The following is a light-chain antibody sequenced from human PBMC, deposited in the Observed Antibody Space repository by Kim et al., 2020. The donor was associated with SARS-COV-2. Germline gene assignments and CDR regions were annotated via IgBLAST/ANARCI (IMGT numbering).Light chain of an antibody. CDR2: AAS. V-gene: IGKV1-39*01. Sequence: ASVGDRVTITCRASQSISSFLNWYHQKPGKAPKLLIYAASSLQSGVPSRFSGSGSGTDFTLTISSLQPEDFAIYYCQQSYSSPLYTFGQGTKLEI. J-gene: IGKJ2*01. CDR1: QSISSF. CDR3: QQSYSSPLYT.